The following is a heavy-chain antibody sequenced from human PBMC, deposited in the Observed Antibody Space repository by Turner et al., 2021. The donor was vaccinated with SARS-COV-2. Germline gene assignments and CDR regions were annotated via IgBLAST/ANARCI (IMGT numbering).Heavy chain of an antibody. CDR3: ARDHYYDSSGYTLDAFDI. V-gene: IGHV3-33*01. CDR2: IWYDGSNK. CDR1: GFTFSSYG. J-gene: IGHJ3*02. Sequence: QVQLVESGGGVVQPGRSLRLSCAASGFTFSSYGMHWVRQAPGKGLEWVAVIWYDGSNKYYADSVKGRFTISRDISKNTLYLQMNSLRAEDTAVYYCARDHYYDSSGYTLDAFDIWGQGTTVTVSS. D-gene: IGHD3-22*01.